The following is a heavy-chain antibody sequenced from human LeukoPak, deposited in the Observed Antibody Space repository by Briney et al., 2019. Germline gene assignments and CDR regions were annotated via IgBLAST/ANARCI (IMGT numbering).Heavy chain of an antibody. Sequence: SVKVSCKASGYTLTGYYMHWVRQAPGQGLEWMGRIIPILGIANYAQKFQGRVTITADKSTSTAYMELSSLRSEDTAVYYCARAVTTGRDYWGQGTLVTVSS. CDR2: IIPILGIA. J-gene: IGHJ4*02. D-gene: IGHD4-11*01. V-gene: IGHV1-69*04. CDR1: GYTLTGYY. CDR3: ARAVTTGRDY.